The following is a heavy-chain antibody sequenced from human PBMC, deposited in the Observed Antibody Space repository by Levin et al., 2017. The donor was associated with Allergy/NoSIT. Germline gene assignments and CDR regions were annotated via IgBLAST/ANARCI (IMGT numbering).Heavy chain of an antibody. CDR2: ISWNRGSI. V-gene: IGHV3-9*01. J-gene: IGHJ4*02. CDR1: GFKFDDYV. Sequence: GGSLRLSCAASGFKFDDYVMHWVRQAPGKGLEWVSGISWNRGSIGYADSVKGRFIVSRDNAKNALYLQMNSLRPEDTALYYCAKALVGYDSSGYYYGFDSWGQGTLVTVSS. D-gene: IGHD3-22*01. CDR3: AKALVGYDSSGYYYGFDS.